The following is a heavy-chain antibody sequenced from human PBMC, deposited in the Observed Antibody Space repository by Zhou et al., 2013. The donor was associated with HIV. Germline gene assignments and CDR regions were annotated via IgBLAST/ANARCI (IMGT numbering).Heavy chain of an antibody. CDR1: GFTLSSYE. CDR3: ARPNPLLFSMDV. CDR2: ISTSGSTI. J-gene: IGHJ6*02. V-gene: IGHV3-48*03. Sequence: EVQLVESGGGLVQPGGSLSLSCAASGFTLSSYEMNWVRQAPGKGLEWISYISTSGSTIYYADSVKGRFTISRDNAKNSVHLQINSLRAEDTAVYYCARPNPLLFSMDVVGPRDHGHCLL.